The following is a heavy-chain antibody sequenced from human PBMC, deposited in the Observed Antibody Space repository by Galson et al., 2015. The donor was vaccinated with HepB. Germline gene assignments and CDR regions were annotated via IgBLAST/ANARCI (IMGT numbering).Heavy chain of an antibody. J-gene: IGHJ4*02. Sequence: SLRLSCAASGFTFSSYGMHWVRQAPGKGLEWVAVISYGGSNKYYADSVKGRFTISRDNSKSTLYLQMNSLRAEDTAVYYCAKEVGLRWEWVDYWGQGTLVTLS. CDR3: AKEVGLRWEWVDY. D-gene: IGHD5/OR15-5a*01. CDR2: ISYGGSNK. V-gene: IGHV3-30*18. CDR1: GFTFSSYG.